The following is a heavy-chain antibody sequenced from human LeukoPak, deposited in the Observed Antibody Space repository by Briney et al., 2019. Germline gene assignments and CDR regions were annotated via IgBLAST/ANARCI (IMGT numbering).Heavy chain of an antibody. D-gene: IGHD7-27*01. CDR3: ARTDTGQAYDMDY. J-gene: IGHJ4*02. Sequence: GESLKISCRGSGYSFTNYWICWVRPMPGKGLEWMGIIYPGDSDTRYSPSLQGQVTIYADKSLSTAYLRWSSLKASDTAVYYCARTDTGQAYDMDYWGQGTLVTVSS. CDR1: GYSFTNYW. CDR2: IYPGDSDT. V-gene: IGHV5-51*01.